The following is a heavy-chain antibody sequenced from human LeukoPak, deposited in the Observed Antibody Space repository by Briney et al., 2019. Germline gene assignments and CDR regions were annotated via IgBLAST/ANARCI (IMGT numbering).Heavy chain of an antibody. D-gene: IGHD3-3*01. Sequence: SETLSLTCTVSGGSISSYYWSWIRQPPGKGLEWIGYIYYSGSTYYNPSLKSRVTISVDTSKNQFSLKLSSVTAADTAVYYCAREVGYDFWSGYPDYWGQGTLVTVSS. CDR2: IYYSGST. J-gene: IGHJ4*02. CDR1: GGSISSYY. V-gene: IGHV4-30-4*01. CDR3: AREVGYDFWSGYPDY.